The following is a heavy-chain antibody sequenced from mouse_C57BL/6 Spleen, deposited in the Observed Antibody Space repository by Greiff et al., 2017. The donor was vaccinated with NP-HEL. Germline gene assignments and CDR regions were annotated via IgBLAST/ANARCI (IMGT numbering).Heavy chain of an antibody. D-gene: IGHD2-1*01. CDR1: GYTFTSYD. CDR2: IYPRDGST. V-gene: IGHV1-85*01. Sequence: VKLMESGPELVKPGASVKLSCKASGYTFTSYDINWVKQRPGQGLEWIGWIYPRDGSTKYNEKFKGKATLTVDTSSSTAYMELHSVTSEDSAGYFCARGGYGNYVGNWYFDVWGTGTTVTVSS. J-gene: IGHJ1*03. CDR3: ARGGYGNYVGNWYFDV.